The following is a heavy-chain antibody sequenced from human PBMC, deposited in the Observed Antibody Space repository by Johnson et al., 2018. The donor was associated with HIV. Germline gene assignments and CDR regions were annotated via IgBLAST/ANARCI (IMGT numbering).Heavy chain of an antibody. CDR1: GFTFDDHG. Sequence: VYLVEYGGGVVGTGGSLRLSCAASGFTFDDHGMSWVRQAPGKGLEWVSGINWNDGSTGYADSVKGRFTISRDNAKNSLYLQMNSLRAEDTALYYCAKDMGSSWYDPWDAFDIWGQGTVVTVSS. V-gene: IGHV3-20*04. CDR3: AKDMGSSWYDPWDAFDI. CDR2: INWNDGST. D-gene: IGHD6-13*01. J-gene: IGHJ3*02.